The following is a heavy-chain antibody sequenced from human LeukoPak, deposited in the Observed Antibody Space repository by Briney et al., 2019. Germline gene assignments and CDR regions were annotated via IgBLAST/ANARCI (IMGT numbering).Heavy chain of an antibody. D-gene: IGHD6-6*01. J-gene: IGHJ3*02. CDR1: GFTFSSYG. CDR2: ISYDGSNK. V-gene: IGHV3-30*03. CDR3: AREYSSSGGGAFDI. Sequence: PGGSLRLSCAASGFTFSSYGMHWVRQAPGKGLEWVAVISYDGSNKYYADSVKGRFTISRDNSKNTLYLQMNSLRAEDTAVYYCAREYSSSGGGAFDIWGQGTMVTVSS.